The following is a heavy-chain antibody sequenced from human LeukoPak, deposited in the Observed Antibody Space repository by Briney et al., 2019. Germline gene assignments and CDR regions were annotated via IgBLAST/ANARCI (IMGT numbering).Heavy chain of an antibody. V-gene: IGHV3-64D*06. CDR3: AKEYSASSEFDY. CDR2: ISSTGIYT. CDR1: GFMFNNFG. J-gene: IGHJ4*02. D-gene: IGHD6-6*01. Sequence: PGGSLRLSCSASGFMFNNFGVHWVRQAPGKGLEYVSSISSTGIYTYYADSVKGRFTISRDNSKNTLYLQMSSLRTEDTAVYYCAKEYSASSEFDYWGQGTLVTVSS.